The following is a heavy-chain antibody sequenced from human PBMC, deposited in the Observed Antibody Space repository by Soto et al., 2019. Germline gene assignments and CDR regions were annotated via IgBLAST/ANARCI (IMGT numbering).Heavy chain of an antibody. CDR2: MNPNSGNT. D-gene: IGHD2-2*01. CDR3: ARGRFGDIVVVPAAPDY. CDR1: GYTFTSYD. V-gene: IGHV1-8*01. Sequence: QVQLVQSGAEVKNPGASVKVSCKASGYTFTSYDINWVRQATGQGLEWMGWMNPNSGNTGYAQKFQGRVTMTRNTYISTAYMELSSLRSEDTAVYYCARGRFGDIVVVPAAPDYWGQGTLVTVSS. J-gene: IGHJ4*02.